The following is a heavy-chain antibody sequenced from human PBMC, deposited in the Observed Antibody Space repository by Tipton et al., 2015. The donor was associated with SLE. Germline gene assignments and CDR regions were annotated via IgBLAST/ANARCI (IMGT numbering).Heavy chain of an antibody. CDR1: GGSFSGFS. J-gene: IGHJ4*02. CDR3: ARPRRARDYTTSAAYYLDF. Sequence: TLSLTCAVYGGSFSGFSWTWIPQAPKKGLEWIGDINHYGNTNYNPSLKSRVTISLDTSKSQFSLRVNSVTAADTAVYYCARPRRARDYTTSAAYYLDFWGQGTLVTVSS. D-gene: IGHD2-2*02. V-gene: IGHV4-34*01. CDR2: INHYGNT.